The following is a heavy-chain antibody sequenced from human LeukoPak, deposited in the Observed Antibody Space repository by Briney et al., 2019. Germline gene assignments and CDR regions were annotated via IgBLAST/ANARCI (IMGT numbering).Heavy chain of an antibody. CDR3: ARLPSGYQEN. CDR1: GYSFTSYW. J-gene: IGHJ4*02. CDR2: IDPSDSYT. Sequence: GESLKISCKGSGYSFTSYWIGWVRQMPGKGLEWMGRIDPSDSYTNYSPSFQGHVTISADESISTAYLQWSSLKASDTAMYYCARLPSGYQENWGQGTLVTVSS. V-gene: IGHV5-10-1*01. D-gene: IGHD6-13*01.